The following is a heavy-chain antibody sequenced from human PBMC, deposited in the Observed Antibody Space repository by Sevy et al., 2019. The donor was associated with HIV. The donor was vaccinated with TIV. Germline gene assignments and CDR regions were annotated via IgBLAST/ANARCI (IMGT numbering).Heavy chain of an antibody. V-gene: IGHV3-30-3*01. J-gene: IGHJ6*02. D-gene: IGHD6-25*01. CDR2: ISYDGSNE. CDR3: ARDLRWMGSSDGMDV. Sequence: GGSLRLSCAASGIPFSTYAIHWVRQPPGKGLEWVAVISYDGSNEYYADSAKGRFTISRDNSKNRLYLQMNSLRAEDTAVYYCARDLRWMGSSDGMDVWGQGTTVTVSS. CDR1: GIPFSTYA.